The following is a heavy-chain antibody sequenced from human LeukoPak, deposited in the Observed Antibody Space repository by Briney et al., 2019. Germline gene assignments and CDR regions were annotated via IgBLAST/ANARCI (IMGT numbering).Heavy chain of an antibody. CDR3: AKDLDSSGDSY. Sequence: GGSLRLSCAASGFTYSDYYMSWLRQAPGKGLEWVSYISSSSSYTNYAYSVKGRFTISRDNYKYTLYLQMNSLRVEDTAIYCCAKDLDSSGDSYWGQGTLVTVSS. V-gene: IGHV3-11*06. D-gene: IGHD3-22*01. CDR1: GFTYSDYY. J-gene: IGHJ4*02. CDR2: ISSSSSYT.